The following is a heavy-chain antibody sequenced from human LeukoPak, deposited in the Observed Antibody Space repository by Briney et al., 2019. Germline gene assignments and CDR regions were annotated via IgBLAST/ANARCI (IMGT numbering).Heavy chain of an antibody. D-gene: IGHD3-10*01. CDR2: ITTTSTYI. Sequence: GGSLRLSCAASGFTFSNYNMNWVRQAPGKGLEWVSSITTTSTYIYYADSVKGRFTISRDNAKNSLYLQMNSLRAEDTAVYYCAREAMVRGVFDYWGQGTLVTVSS. CDR3: AREAMVRGVFDY. V-gene: IGHV3-21*04. CDR1: GFTFSNYN. J-gene: IGHJ4*02.